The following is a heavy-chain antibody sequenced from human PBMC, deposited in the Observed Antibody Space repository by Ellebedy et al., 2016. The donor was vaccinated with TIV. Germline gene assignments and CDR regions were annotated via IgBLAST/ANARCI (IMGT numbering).Heavy chain of an antibody. J-gene: IGHJ4*02. V-gene: IGHV3-30*18. CDR1: GFTFRRFA. Sequence: GESLKISXAASGFTFRRFAMHWVRQAPGKGLEWVAVISSDGSRKSYADSVKGRFTISRDNSKNTLFVQMNSLRAEDTAVYYCAKPSDPNPGYSASWATYFDYWGQGTLVTVSS. D-gene: IGHD6-13*01. CDR3: AKPSDPNPGYSASWATYFDY. CDR2: ISSDGSRK.